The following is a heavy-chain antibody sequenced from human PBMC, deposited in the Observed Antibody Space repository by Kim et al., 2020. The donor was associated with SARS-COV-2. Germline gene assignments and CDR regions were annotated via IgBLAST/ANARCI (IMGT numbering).Heavy chain of an antibody. CDR1: GYSFTSYW. V-gene: IGHV5-10-1*01. J-gene: IGHJ5*02. D-gene: IGHD3-10*01. Sequence: GESLKISCKGSGYSFTSYWISWVRQMPGKGLEWMGRIDPNDSAANYSPSFQGHVTISADKSINTAYLQRSTLQASDTAMYFCARHYGSGSSDLWGQGTLV. CDR2: IDPNDSAA. CDR3: ARHYGSGSSDL.